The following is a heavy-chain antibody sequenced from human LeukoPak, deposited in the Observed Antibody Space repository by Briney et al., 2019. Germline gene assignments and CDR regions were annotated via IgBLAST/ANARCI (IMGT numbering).Heavy chain of an antibody. CDR2: VTGNGGST. Sequence: PGGSLRLSCAASGFTFSSYAMSWVRQAPGRGLEWVSAVTGNGGSTFYADSVKGRFTISRDNSKNTLYLQMNSLRADDTALYYCAKRGSSSSGQGNFDYWGQGTLVTVSS. D-gene: IGHD6-6*01. V-gene: IGHV3-23*01. CDR3: AKRGSSSSGQGNFDY. J-gene: IGHJ4*02. CDR1: GFTFSSYA.